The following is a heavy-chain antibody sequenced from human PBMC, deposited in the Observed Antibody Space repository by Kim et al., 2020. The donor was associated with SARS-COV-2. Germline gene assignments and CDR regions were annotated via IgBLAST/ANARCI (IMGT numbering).Heavy chain of an antibody. Sequence: GGSLRLSCAASGFTFSSYGMHWVRQAPGKGLEWVAVISYDGSNKYYADSVKGRFTISRDNSKNTLYLQMNSLRAEDTAVYYCAKGPAYCGGDCSITGFVAFDIWGQGTMVTVSS. J-gene: IGHJ3*02. CDR2: ISYDGSNK. V-gene: IGHV3-30*18. CDR3: AKGPAYCGGDCSITGFVAFDI. CDR1: GFTFSSYG. D-gene: IGHD2-21*02.